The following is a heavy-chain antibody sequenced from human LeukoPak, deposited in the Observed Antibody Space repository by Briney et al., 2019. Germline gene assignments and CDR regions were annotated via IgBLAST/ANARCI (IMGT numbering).Heavy chain of an antibody. CDR3: ARGIAVADTGFFDY. Sequence: GGSLRLSCAASGFTFSSNYMTWVRQAPGKGREWVSVIYSGGSTYYADSVKGRFTISRDNSKSTLYLQMNSLRVEDTAVYYCARGIAVADTGFFDYWGQGTLVTVSS. V-gene: IGHV3-66*01. J-gene: IGHJ4*02. D-gene: IGHD6-19*01. CDR2: IYSGGST. CDR1: GFTFSSNY.